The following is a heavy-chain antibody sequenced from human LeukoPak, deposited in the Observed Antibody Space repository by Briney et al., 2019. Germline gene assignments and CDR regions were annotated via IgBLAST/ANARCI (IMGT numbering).Heavy chain of an antibody. V-gene: IGHV4-38-2*01. J-gene: IGHJ4*02. CDR2: IYHSGST. CDR1: GGSFSGYY. Sequence: SETLSLTCAVYGGSFSGYYWGWIRQPPGKGLEWIGSIYHSGSTYYNPSLKSRVTISLDTSKNHFSLRLSSVTASDTAVYYCARATAGTTLFEGIDYWGQGTLVTVSS. D-gene: IGHD1-1*01. CDR3: ARATAGTTLFEGIDY.